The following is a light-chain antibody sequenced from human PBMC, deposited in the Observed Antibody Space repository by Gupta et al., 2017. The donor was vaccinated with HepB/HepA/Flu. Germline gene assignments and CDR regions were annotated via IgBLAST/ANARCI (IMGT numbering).Light chain of an antibody. Sequence: QSVLTQPPSVSATPGQWVTISCSGTSSNIGTKTVNWYQQLPGTAPRLVIYTNNQRPSGVPDRFSASKSGTSASLAISGLQAEDEADYYCAAWDGSRDGYVFGTGTKVTVL. J-gene: IGLJ1*01. CDR3: AAWDGSRDGYV. V-gene: IGLV1-44*01. CDR1: SSNIGTKT. CDR2: TNN.